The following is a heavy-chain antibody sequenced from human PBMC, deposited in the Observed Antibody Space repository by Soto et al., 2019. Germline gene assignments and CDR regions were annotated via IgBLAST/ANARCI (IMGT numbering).Heavy chain of an antibody. V-gene: IGHV1-3*01. Sequence: HLVQSGVGWRSPGPQGNLSARPSGTTFPPTSIHCLPRPPGRRPKWLGWINPANGNTKYSQTIQGRITITSDNSATTVYMEVTALRSEETAVYYCARDGGLTETAHPVGWFDPWGQGTLVTVSA. CDR2: INPANGNT. CDR1: GTTFPPTS. CDR3: ARDGGLTETAHPVGWFDP. D-gene: IGHD4-17*01. J-gene: IGHJ5*02.